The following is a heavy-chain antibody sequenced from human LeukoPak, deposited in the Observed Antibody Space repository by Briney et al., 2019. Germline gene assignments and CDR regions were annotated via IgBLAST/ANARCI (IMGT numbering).Heavy chain of an antibody. Sequence: ASVKVSCKASGYTFTSYYMHWVRQAPGQGLEWMGMINPSGGSTSYAQKFQGRVTMTRDTSTSTVYMELSSLRSEDTAVYYCARGSDGYNYFSQMGHWGQGTLVTVSS. J-gene: IGHJ4*02. CDR1: GYTFTSYY. D-gene: IGHD5-24*01. V-gene: IGHV1-46*01. CDR2: INPSGGST. CDR3: ARGSDGYNYFSQMGH.